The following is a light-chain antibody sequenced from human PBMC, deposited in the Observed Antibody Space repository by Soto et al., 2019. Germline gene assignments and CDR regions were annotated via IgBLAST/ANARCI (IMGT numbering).Light chain of an antibody. V-gene: IGKV1-39*01. CDR1: QSISSF. CDR3: QQSYSTPWT. CDR2: ATS. Sequence: DIPMTQSPSSLSASVGDRVTITCRASQSISSFLNWYQQIPGKTPKLLIYATSTLQSGVPSRFSGSGSGTDFTLTISSLQPEDFATYYCQQSYSTPWTFGQGTKVEIK. J-gene: IGKJ1*01.